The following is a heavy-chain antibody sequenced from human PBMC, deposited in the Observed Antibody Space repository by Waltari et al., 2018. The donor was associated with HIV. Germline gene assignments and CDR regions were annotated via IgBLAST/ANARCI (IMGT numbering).Heavy chain of an antibody. CDR3: AHSYYYYGVGYNYAFDS. Sequence: QITLKESGPTLVKPTETLTLTCSFSGFSLSTIGVSVGWVRQPPGKALEWLALIFWNDDKRQSPSLKSRLTITKDTAKNQVVLTITNMQPLDTATYSCAHSYYYYGVGYNYAFDSWGQGAVVTVSS. D-gene: IGHD3-10*01. J-gene: IGHJ4*02. V-gene: IGHV2-5*01. CDR1: GFSLSTIGVS. CDR2: IFWNDDK.